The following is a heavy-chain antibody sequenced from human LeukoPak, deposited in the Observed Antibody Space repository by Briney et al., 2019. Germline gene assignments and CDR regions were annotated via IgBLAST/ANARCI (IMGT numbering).Heavy chain of an antibody. D-gene: IGHD6-19*01. V-gene: IGHV3-30-3*01. J-gene: IGHJ4*02. CDR2: ISYDGSNK. CDR1: GFTFSSYA. Sequence: GGSLRLSCAASGFTFSSYAMHWVRQAPGKGLEWVAVISYDGSNKYYADSVKGRFTISRDNSKNTLYLQMTSLRAEDTAVYYCARDPPGIAVAGLDYWGQGTLVTVSS. CDR3: ARDPPGIAVAGLDY.